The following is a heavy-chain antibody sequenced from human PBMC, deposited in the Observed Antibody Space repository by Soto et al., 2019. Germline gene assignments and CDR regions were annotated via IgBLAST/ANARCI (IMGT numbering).Heavy chain of an antibody. CDR1: GGTFSSYA. CDR2: IIPIFGTA. D-gene: IGHD1-26*01. J-gene: IGHJ3*02. V-gene: IGHV1-69*13. Sequence: GASVKVSCKASGGTFSSYAISWVRQAPGQGLEWMGGIIPIFGTANYAQKFQGRVTITADESTSTAYMELSSLRSEDTAVYYCARGWLVGATTPGAFDIWGQGTMVTVSS. CDR3: ARGWLVGATTPGAFDI.